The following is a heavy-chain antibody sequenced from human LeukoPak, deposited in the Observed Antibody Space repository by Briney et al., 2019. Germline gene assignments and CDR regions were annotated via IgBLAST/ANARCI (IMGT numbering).Heavy chain of an antibody. V-gene: IGHV4-30-2*01. Sequence: PSQTLSLTCAVSGGSISSGGYSWSWIRQPPGKGLKWIGYIYHSGSTYYNPSLKSRLTISVDRSKNQFSLKLSSVTAADTAVYYCARASDYYDSSNFDYWGQGTLVTVSS. J-gene: IGHJ4*02. CDR2: IYHSGST. D-gene: IGHD3-22*01. CDR1: GGSISSGGYS. CDR3: ARASDYYDSSNFDY.